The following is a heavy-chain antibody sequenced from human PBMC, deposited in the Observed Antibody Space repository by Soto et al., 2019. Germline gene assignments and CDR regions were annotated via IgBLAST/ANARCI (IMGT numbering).Heavy chain of an antibody. V-gene: IGHV4-4*07. CDR2: SYTSGST. J-gene: IGHJ6*02. D-gene: IGHD6-6*01. CDR3: ARVRIAARTGAYGMDV. Sequence: SETLSLTCIVPGSSIISYHWSWIRQPAGKGREWIGRSYTSGSTKYNPSLKSRVTKSLGTSKSQFSLKLSSVTAADTAVYYCARVRIAARTGAYGMDVWVQGTTVTVSS. CDR1: GSSIISYH.